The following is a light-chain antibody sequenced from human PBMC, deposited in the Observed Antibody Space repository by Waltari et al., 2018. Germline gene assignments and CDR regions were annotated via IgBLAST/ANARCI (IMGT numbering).Light chain of an antibody. J-gene: IGLJ1*01. V-gene: IGLV1-40*01. CDR2: GNN. Sequence: QSVLTQAPSVSGAPGPRVTISCTGSSSNIGAGYDVHWYQQLPGTAPKLLIYGNNNRPSGVPDRFSGSKSGTSASLAITGLQAEDEADYYCQSYDSSLSSYVFGTGTKVTVL. CDR1: SSNIGAGYD. CDR3: QSYDSSLSSYV.